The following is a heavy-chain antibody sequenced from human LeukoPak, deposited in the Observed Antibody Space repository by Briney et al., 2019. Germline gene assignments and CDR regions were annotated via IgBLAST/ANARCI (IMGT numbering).Heavy chain of an antibody. J-gene: IGHJ6*02. Sequence: PSETLSVSCTDSGGSISSYYWSWIRQPPGEGLEWIGRIYTSGSTNYNASVKSRVTMSVDTSKNQFSLKLSSVTAADTAVYYCARAPYYDSSGYYDAHYYYYGMDVWGQGTTVTVSS. CDR3: ARAPYYDSSGYYDAHYYYYGMDV. CDR2: IYTSGST. CDR1: GGSISSYY. V-gene: IGHV4-4*07. D-gene: IGHD3-22*01.